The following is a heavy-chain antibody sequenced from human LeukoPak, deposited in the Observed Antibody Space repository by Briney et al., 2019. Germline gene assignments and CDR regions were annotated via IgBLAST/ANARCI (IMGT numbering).Heavy chain of an antibody. J-gene: IGHJ4*02. CDR2: INPNSGGT. CDR3: ARDGDGSGSYYNAD. D-gene: IGHD3-10*01. Sequence: ASVKVSCKASGYTFTGYYMHWVRQAPGQGLEWMGWINPNSGGTNYAQKFQGRVTMTRDTSISTAYMELSRLRSDDTAVYYCARDGDGSGSYYNADWGQGTLVTVSS. CDR1: GYTFTGYY. V-gene: IGHV1-2*02.